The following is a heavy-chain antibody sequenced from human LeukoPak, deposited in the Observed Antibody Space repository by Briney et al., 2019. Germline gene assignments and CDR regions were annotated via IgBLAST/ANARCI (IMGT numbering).Heavy chain of an antibody. Sequence: SETLSLTCSVSGGSINSGYWSWIRQPPGKGLEWIGLLYPSGSTNYNPSLKSRVTISVDTSKNQFSLKLSSVTTADTAVYYCARDSIRSYGSSWFDPWGQGTLVTVSS. CDR1: GGSINSGY. J-gene: IGHJ5*02. CDR3: ARDSIRSYGSSWFDP. CDR2: LYPSGST. V-gene: IGHV4-4*08. D-gene: IGHD3-10*01.